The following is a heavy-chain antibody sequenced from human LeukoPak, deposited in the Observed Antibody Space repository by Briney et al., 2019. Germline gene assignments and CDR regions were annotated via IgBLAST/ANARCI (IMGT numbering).Heavy chain of an antibody. Sequence: SETLSLTCTVSGGSISSGGYYWSWIRQHPGKGLEWIGYIYYSGSTYYNPSLKSRVTISVDTSKNQFSLKLSSVTAADTAVYYCARGYSYGYGDNWFDPWGQGILVTVSS. D-gene: IGHD5-18*01. CDR3: ARGYSYGYGDNWFDP. CDR1: GGSISSGGYY. CDR2: IYYSGST. J-gene: IGHJ5*02. V-gene: IGHV4-31*03.